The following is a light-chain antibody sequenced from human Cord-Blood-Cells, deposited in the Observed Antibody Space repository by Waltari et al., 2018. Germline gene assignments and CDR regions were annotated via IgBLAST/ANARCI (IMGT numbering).Light chain of an antibody. Sequence: SALTQPASVSGSPGQSITISFTGNSSDVGSYNLVSWYQQHPGKAPKLMIYEGSKRPSGVSNRFSGSKSGNTASLTISGLQAEDEADYYCCSYAGSWVFGGGTKLTVL. CDR3: CSYAGSWV. V-gene: IGLV2-23*01. CDR2: EGS. J-gene: IGLJ3*02. CDR1: SSDVGSYNL.